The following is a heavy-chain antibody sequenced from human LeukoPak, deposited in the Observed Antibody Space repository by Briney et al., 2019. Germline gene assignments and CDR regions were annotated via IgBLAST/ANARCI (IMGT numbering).Heavy chain of an antibody. J-gene: IGHJ6*03. CDR1: GGTFSSYA. D-gene: IGHD2-2*01. V-gene: IGHV1-69*01. CDR3: ARNIVVVPAAPTDYYYYYMDV. Sequence: GSSVKVSCKASGGTFSSYAISWVRQAPGQGLEWMGGIIPIFGTANYAQKFQGRVTITADESTSTAYMELSSLRSEDTAVYYCARNIVVVPAAPTDYYYYYMDVWGKGTTVTVSS. CDR2: IIPIFGTA.